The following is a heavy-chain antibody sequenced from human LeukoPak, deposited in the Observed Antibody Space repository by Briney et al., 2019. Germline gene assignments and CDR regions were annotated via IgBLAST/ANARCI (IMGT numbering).Heavy chain of an antibody. D-gene: IGHD3-3*01. CDR3: AKDISRGRFLEWLLFDY. CDR1: GFTFDDYA. J-gene: IGHJ4*02. V-gene: IGHV3-9*01. Sequence: SLRLSCAASGFTFDDYAMHWVRQAPGKGLEWVSGISWNSRSIGYADSVKGRFNIPRHNAKNSLYLQMNSLRAEDRAVYYCAKDISRGRFLEWLLFDYWGRGALVTVSS. CDR2: ISWNSRSI.